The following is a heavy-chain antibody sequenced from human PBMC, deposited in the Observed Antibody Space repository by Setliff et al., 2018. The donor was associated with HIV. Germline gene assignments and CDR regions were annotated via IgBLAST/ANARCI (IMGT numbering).Heavy chain of an antibody. J-gene: IGHJ4*02. CDR2: ISPKTGAT. Sequence: ASVKVSCKASGYSFTDYYVEWVRHAPGQGLERMGWISPKTGATKYAEKFQGRVTMTSDTSTSTADMELFRLTSDDTAMYYCARGTLGRHFFDYWGLGTLVTVTS. D-gene: IGHD7-27*01. V-gene: IGHV1-2*02. CDR3: ARGTLGRHFFDY. CDR1: GYSFTDYY.